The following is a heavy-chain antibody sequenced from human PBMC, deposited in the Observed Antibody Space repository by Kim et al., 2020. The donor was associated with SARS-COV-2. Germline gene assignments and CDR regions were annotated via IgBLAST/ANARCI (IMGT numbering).Heavy chain of an antibody. J-gene: IGHJ4*02. CDR3: ARDPTTSSGFDY. D-gene: IGHD6-25*01. CDR1: GYSFTSYW. CDR2: IYPGDSDT. Sequence: GESLKISCKGSGYSFTSYWIGWVRQMPGKGLGWVGIIYPGDSDTIYRPSFQGQVTIPADKSISTAYLQWSSLKASDTAMYYCARDPTTSSGFDYWGQGTLVTVSS. V-gene: IGHV5-51*01.